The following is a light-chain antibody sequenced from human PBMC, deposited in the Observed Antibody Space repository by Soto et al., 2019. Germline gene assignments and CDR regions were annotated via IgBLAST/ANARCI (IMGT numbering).Light chain of an antibody. V-gene: IGKV1-5*03. CDR3: QKYLSYPWT. CDR2: MAS. CDR1: QTINRW. J-gene: IGKJ1*01. Sequence: DIQMTQSPSTLSASVGDTVIITCRASQTINRWLAWYQQKSGKAPKVLIYMASNLESGAPSRFSGSGSWTEFTLTISNLQHDDFAPYYCQKYLSYPWTFGQGTKVEIK.